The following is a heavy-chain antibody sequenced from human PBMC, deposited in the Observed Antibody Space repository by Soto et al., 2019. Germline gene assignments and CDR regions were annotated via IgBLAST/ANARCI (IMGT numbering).Heavy chain of an antibody. D-gene: IGHD3-22*01. CDR3: APTDGPYYDSSGYSGWLYGMDV. J-gene: IGHJ6*02. Sequence: SGPTLVNPTQTLTLTCTFSGFSLSTSGMCVSWIRQPPGKALEWLALIDWDDDKYYSTSLETRLTISKDTSKNQVVLTMTNMDPVDTATYYCAPTDGPYYDSSGYSGWLYGMDVWGQGTTVTAS. CDR1: GFSLSTSGMC. V-gene: IGHV2-70*01. CDR2: IDWDDDK.